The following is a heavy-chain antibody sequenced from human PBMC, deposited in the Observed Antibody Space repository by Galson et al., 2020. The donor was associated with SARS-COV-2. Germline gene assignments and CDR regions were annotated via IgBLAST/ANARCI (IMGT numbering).Heavy chain of an antibody. CDR1: GYTFTSYD. Sequence: GESLKISCKASGYTFTSYDINWVRQATGQGLEWMGWMNPNSGNTGYAQKFQGRVTMTRNTSISTAYMELSSLRSEATAVYYCARGRSRGTTILFLTYYYGMDVWGQGTTVTVSS. J-gene: IGHJ6*02. D-gene: IGHD6-25*01. V-gene: IGHV1-8*01. CDR2: MNPNSGNT. CDR3: ARGRSRGTTILFLTYYYGMDV.